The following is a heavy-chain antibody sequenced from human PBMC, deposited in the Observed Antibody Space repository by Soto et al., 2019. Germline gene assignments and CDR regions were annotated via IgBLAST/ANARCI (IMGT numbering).Heavy chain of an antibody. Sequence: QITLKESGPTLVKPTQTLTLTCTFSGFSLSTSGVGVGWIRQPPGKALEWLALIYWDDDKRYSPSLKSRLTITKDTSKNQVVLTMTNMDPVDTATYYCAHSRRGPPGVVITLLESENWFDPWGQGTLVTVSS. CDR1: GFSLSTSGVG. J-gene: IGHJ5*02. D-gene: IGHD3-3*01. V-gene: IGHV2-5*02. CDR3: AHSRRGPPGVVITLLESENWFDP. CDR2: IYWDDDK.